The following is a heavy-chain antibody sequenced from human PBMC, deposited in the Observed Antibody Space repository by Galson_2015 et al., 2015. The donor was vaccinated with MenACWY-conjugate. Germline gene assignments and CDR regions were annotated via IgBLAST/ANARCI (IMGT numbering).Heavy chain of an antibody. CDR1: GFTFSPYR. CDR2: ISFDGSNK. J-gene: IGHJ6*03. V-gene: IGHV3-30*01. D-gene: IGHD3-10*01. CDR3: ARGRGSLYYYMDV. Sequence: SLRLSCAASGFTFSPYRMHWVRQAPGKGLERVTLISFDGSNKYYADSVKGRFTISRDNSKHTLYLQMNSLRAEDTAVYYCARGRGSLYYYMDVWGKGTTVTVSS.